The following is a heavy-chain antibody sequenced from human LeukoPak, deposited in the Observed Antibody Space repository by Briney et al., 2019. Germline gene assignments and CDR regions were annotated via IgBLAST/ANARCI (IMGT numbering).Heavy chain of an antibody. CDR1: GGSISSSSYY. J-gene: IGHJ3*02. CDR3: ARQNRDAFDI. Sequence: SETLSLTCTVSGGSISSSSYYWGWIRQPPGKGLEWIGSIYYSGSTYYNPSLKSRVTISVDTSKNQFSLKLSSVAAADTAVYYCARQNRDAFDIWGQGTMVTVSS. CDR2: IYYSGST. V-gene: IGHV4-39*01.